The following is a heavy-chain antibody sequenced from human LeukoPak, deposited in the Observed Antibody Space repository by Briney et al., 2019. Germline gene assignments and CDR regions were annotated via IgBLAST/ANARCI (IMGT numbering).Heavy chain of an antibody. CDR3: TRNPGMDV. CDR2: INGDGSSS. Sequence: GGSLRLSCAASGFTFSTYWMHWVGQAPGKGLFWVSRINGDGSSSTYAGSVKGRFTISRDNAKNTLYLQMNSLRTEDTAVYYCTRNPGMDVWGQGTTVTVSS. V-gene: IGHV3-74*01. J-gene: IGHJ6*02. CDR1: GFTFSTYW.